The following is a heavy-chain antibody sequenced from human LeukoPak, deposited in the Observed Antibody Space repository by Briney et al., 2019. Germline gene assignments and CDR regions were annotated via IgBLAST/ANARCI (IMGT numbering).Heavy chain of an antibody. CDR2: MNPNSGNT. CDR3: ARDWFAMSASFVAFDI. D-gene: IGHD2-15*01. CDR1: GYTFTSYD. Sequence: ASVKVSCKASGYTFTSYDINWVRQATGQGLEWMGWMNPNSGNTGYAQKFQGRVTMTRNTSISTAYMELSSLRSEDTAVYYCARDWFAMSASFVAFDIWGQGTTVTVSS. V-gene: IGHV1-8*01. J-gene: IGHJ3*02.